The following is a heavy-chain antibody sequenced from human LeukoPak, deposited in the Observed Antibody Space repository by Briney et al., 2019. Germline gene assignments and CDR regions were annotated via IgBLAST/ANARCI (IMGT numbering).Heavy chain of an antibody. V-gene: IGHV3-30*03. Sequence: GRSLRLSCAASGFTFSSYGMHWVRQAPGKGLEWEAVISYDGSNKYYADSVKGRFTISRDNSKNTLYLQMNSLRAEDTAVYYCARDPSNYYGSGPFDYWGQGTLVTVSS. D-gene: IGHD3-10*01. CDR1: GFTFSSYG. CDR2: ISYDGSNK. CDR3: ARDPSNYYGSGPFDY. J-gene: IGHJ4*02.